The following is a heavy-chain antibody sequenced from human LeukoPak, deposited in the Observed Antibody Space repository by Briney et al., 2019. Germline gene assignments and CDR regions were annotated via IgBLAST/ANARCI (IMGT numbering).Heavy chain of an antibody. D-gene: IGHD5-24*01. Sequence: PSETLSLTCTVSGDSISSSSYYWGWIRQPPGKGLEWIGSIYYSGSTYYNPSLKSRVTISVDTSKNQFSLKLSSVTAADTAVYYCARHEVATIRYFDYWGQGTLVTVSS. J-gene: IGHJ4*02. CDR3: ARHEVATIRYFDY. CDR1: GDSISSSSYY. V-gene: IGHV4-39*01. CDR2: IYYSGST.